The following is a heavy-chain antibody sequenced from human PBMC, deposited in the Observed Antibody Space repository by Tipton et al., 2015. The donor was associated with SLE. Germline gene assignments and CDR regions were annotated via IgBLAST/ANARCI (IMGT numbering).Heavy chain of an antibody. J-gene: IGHJ4*02. CDR3: AKDPGGFNGDYPGDY. CDR2: IWYDGSNE. CDR1: GFTFTYYG. V-gene: IGHV3-33*03. D-gene: IGHD2-8*01. Sequence: SLRLSCVASGFTFTYYGMHWARQAPGKGLEWVAGIWYDGSNEKYADSVKGRFIISRDNSKNTLYLQMNDLRPEDTAVYYCAKDPGGFNGDYPGDYWGQGALVTVSS.